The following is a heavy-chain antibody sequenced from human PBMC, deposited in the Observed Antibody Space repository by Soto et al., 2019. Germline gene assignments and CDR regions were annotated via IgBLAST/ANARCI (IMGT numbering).Heavy chain of an antibody. CDR1: GLTFSKFE. J-gene: IGHJ4*02. CDR2: ISSDGATI. D-gene: IGHD2-21*01. Sequence: EVQMVESGGGLVQPGGSLRLSCEVSGLTFSKFEMTWVRQAPGQGLEWVSSISSDGATIYYADSVKGRFTISRDNDKNLLYLQMNSLKGEDTDTYYCVRVGIVARPYWGQGNPGTVAS. CDR3: VRVGIVARPY. V-gene: IGHV3-48*03.